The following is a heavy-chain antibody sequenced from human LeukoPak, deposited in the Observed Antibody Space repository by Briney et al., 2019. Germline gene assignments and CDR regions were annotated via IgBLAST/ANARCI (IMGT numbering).Heavy chain of an antibody. V-gene: IGHV3-23*01. CDR1: GFTFSSYA. CDR3: AKDQDYYDSSDDY. J-gene: IGHJ4*01. Sequence: GGSLRLSCAASGFTFSSYAMSWVRQAPGKGLEWVSAISGSGGSTYYADSVTGRFTISRDNSKNTLYLQMNSLRAEDTAVYYCAKDQDYYDSSDDYWGHGPLVTVSS. D-gene: IGHD3-22*01. CDR2: ISGSGGST.